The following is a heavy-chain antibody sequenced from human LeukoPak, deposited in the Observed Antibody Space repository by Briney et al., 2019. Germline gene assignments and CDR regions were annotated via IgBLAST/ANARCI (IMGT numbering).Heavy chain of an antibody. CDR3: ASFTSGYNDKYFDY. Sequence: SETLSLTCTVSGGSISSGGYYWSWIRQHPGKGLEWIGYIYYSGSTYYNPSLKSRVTISVDTSKNQFSLKLSSVTAVDTAVYYCASFTSGYNDKYFDYWGQGTLVTVSS. V-gene: IGHV4-31*03. CDR2: IYYSGST. CDR1: GGSISSGGYY. J-gene: IGHJ4*02. D-gene: IGHD3-3*01.